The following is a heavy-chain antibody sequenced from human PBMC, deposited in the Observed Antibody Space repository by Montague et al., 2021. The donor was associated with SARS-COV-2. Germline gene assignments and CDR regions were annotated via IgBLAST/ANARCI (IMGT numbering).Heavy chain of an antibody. J-gene: IGHJ3*02. Sequence: SETLSLTCAVSSGSINYYYLSWIRQSPGKGLEWIGYIYYSGNTNYNPSLQSRVTISVDSSKNQFSLRLTSVTAADTAVYYCARHGVECEISGYNWCTDAFDXGGQGTVVTVSS. CDR2: IYYSGNT. D-gene: IGHD5-12*01. CDR3: ARHGVECEISGYNWCTDAFDX. V-gene: IGHV4-59*08. CDR1: SGSINYYY.